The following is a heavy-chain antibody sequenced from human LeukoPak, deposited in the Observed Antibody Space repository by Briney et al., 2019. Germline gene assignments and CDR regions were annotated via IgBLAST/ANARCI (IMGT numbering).Heavy chain of an antibody. CDR1: GYTFTSYD. V-gene: IGHV1-8*01. CDR3: ARGPYYDYVWGSYRYADDY. D-gene: IGHD3-16*02. CDR2: MNPNSGNT. Sequence: ASVKVSCKASGYTFTSYDINWVRQATGQGLEWMGWMNPNSGNTGYAQEFQGRVTMTRNTSISTAYMELSSLRSEDTAVYYCARGPYYDYVWGSYRYADDYWGQGTLVTVSS. J-gene: IGHJ4*02.